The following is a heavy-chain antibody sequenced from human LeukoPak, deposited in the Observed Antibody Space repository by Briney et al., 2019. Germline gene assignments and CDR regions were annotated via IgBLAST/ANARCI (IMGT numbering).Heavy chain of an antibody. D-gene: IGHD5-24*01. J-gene: IGHJ4*02. V-gene: IGHV3-7*01. CDR3: ARDTRPVEMATIDY. CDR2: IKEDGSEK. Sequence: GGSLRLSCAASGFSFSSYWMSWVRQAPGKGLEWVANIKEDGSEKYCVDSVKGRFTISRDNAKNSLYLQMNSLRADDTAVYYCARDTRPVEMATIDYWGQGTLVTVSS. CDR1: GFSFSSYW.